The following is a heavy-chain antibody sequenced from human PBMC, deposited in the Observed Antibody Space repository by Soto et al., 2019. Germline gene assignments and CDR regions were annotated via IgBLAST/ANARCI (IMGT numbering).Heavy chain of an antibody. J-gene: IGHJ4*02. D-gene: IGHD3-22*01. Sequence: ASVKVSCKASGYIFRNYGISWMRQVPGQGLEWMGWVGAYNGNSNYTQKFQGRVTMTTDTATNTAYMELRSLRSDDTAVYYCARAGGIGVGTTSYWGQGTLVTASS. CDR3: ARAGGIGVGTTSY. V-gene: IGHV1-18*01. CDR2: VGAYNGNS. CDR1: GYIFRNYG.